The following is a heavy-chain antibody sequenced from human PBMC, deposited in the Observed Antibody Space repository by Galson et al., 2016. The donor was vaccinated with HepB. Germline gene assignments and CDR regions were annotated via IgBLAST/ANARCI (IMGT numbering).Heavy chain of an antibody. D-gene: IGHD5-12*01. CDR3: ARDPYLYNGYDSGAFDV. CDR2: IHGYSAGT. V-gene: IGHV1-2*02. Sequence: SVKVSCKASGYTFTDYYIQWVRQAPGQGLEWMGWIHGYSAGTNFAETFQGRVTLTRDTSISTAYMELSMLRSDDTAVYYCARDPYLYNGYDSGAFDVWGQGILVTVSS. J-gene: IGHJ3*01. CDR1: GYTFTDYY.